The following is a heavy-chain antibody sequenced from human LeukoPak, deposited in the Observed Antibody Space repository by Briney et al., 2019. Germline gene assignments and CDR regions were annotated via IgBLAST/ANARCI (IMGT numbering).Heavy chain of an antibody. J-gene: IGHJ4*02. V-gene: IGHV3-43*01. CDR1: GFTFDRYT. CDR3: AKAGGIAAAGAFDY. Sequence: GESLRLSCAASGFTFDRYTIHWVRQAPGKGLEWVSLIGRRDNNRYYADSVKGRFTISRDNAKNSLYLQMNSLRAEDMALYYCAKAGGIAAAGAFDYWGQGTLVTVSS. D-gene: IGHD6-13*01. CDR2: IGRRDNNR.